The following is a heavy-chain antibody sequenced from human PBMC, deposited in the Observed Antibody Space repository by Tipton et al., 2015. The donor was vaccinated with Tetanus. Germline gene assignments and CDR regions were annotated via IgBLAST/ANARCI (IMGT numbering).Heavy chain of an antibody. V-gene: IGHV3-53*01. Sequence: GSLRLSCAASGLSVSKIYMTWIRQAPGKGLEWVSVIYSSGDTFYADSVKGRFTISRDEKTLFLQMNKVTVHDTATYYCARYFVETATNGGIFDYWGQGTLVNVSS. J-gene: IGHJ4*02. CDR2: IYSSGDT. CDR3: ARYFVETATNGGIFDY. D-gene: IGHD1-14*01. CDR1: GLSVSKIY.